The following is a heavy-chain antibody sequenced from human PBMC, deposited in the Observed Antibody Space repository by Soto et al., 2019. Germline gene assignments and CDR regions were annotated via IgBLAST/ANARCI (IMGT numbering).Heavy chain of an antibody. V-gene: IGHV1-18*01. CDR2: ISPHNNNT. CDR1: GYRFTTYA. CDR3: ARGKFYFDN. J-gene: IGHJ4*02. Sequence: VQLVQSETEVKKPGASVKVSCKASGYRFTTYAITWVRQAPGQGLEWMGWISPHNNNTEYVQKFQGRVAMTADTSTSTTYMEVRSLRSDDTALYYCARGKFYFDNWGQGTLVTVSS.